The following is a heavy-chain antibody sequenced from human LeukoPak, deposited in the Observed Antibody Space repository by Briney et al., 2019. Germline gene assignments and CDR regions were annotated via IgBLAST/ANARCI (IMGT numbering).Heavy chain of an antibody. CDR1: GFTFSSYV. D-gene: IGHD3-10*01. CDR3: AKGVRGVIAYYFDY. J-gene: IGHJ4*02. Sequence: QPGRSLRLSCAASGFTFSSYVMHWVRQAPGKGLEWVAVISSDGSDKYYAESGKGRFTISRDNSKNQLYLQMSSLRAEDTAVYYCAKGVRGVIAYYFDYWGQGTLVTVSS. V-gene: IGHV3-30*18. CDR2: ISSDGSDK.